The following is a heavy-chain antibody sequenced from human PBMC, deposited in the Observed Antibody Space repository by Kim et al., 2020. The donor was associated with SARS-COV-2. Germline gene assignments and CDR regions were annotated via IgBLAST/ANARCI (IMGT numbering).Heavy chain of an antibody. CDR2: IYYSGST. CDR3: ATPSGNWAY. D-gene: IGHD7-27*01. V-gene: IGHV4-39*07. J-gene: IGHJ4*02. CDR1: GGSISSSSYY. Sequence: SETLSLTCTVSGGSISSSSYYWGWIRQPPGKGLEWIGSIYYSGSTYYNPFLKSRVTISVDTSKNQFSLKLSSVTAADTAVYYCATPSGNWAYWGQGTLVTVSS.